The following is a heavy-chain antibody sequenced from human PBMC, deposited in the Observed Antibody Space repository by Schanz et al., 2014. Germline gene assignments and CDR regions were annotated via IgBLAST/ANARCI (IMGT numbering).Heavy chain of an antibody. V-gene: IGHV3-9*01. CDR2: ISWNGGFI. J-gene: IGHJ6*02. Sequence: EVQLVESGGDLVQPGRSLRLSCAASGFSFDGYGMHWVRQAPGKGLEWVSGISWNGGFIAYGDAVKGRFTISRDNAKNSVFLQENSLRAEDAGVYFCAKGRTSKVCDMEVWGQGTTVTVSS. CDR3: AKGRTSKVCDMEV. CDR1: GFSFDGYG.